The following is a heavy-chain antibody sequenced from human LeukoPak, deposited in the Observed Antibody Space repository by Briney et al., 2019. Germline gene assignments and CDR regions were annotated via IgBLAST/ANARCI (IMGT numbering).Heavy chain of an antibody. CDR1: GYSFTIYW. V-gene: IGHV5-51*01. D-gene: IGHD1-14*01. Sequence: GESLKISCKGSGYSFTIYWIGWVRQMPGKGPEWMGIIYPGDSDTRYSPSFQGQVTISADKSISTAYLQWSSLKASDTAMYYCARVLFTTVVDYWGQGTLVTVSS. CDR2: IYPGDSDT. CDR3: ARVLFTTVVDY. J-gene: IGHJ4*02.